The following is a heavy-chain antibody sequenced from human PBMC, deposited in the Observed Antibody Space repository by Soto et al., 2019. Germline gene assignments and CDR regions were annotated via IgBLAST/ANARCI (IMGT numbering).Heavy chain of an antibody. V-gene: IGHV1-18*01. CDR2: ISAYNGNT. CDR3: ARGGTPIYY. J-gene: IGHJ4*02. Sequence: QVQLVQSGAEVKKPGASVKVSCKASGYTXXXXXXXXXXQAPGQGLEWMGWISAYNGNTNYAQNFXXXXXXXXXXXXXXXXXXXXXXXXXXTAVYYCARGGTPIYYWGQGTLVTVSS. D-gene: IGHD3-10*01. CDR1: GYTXXXXX.